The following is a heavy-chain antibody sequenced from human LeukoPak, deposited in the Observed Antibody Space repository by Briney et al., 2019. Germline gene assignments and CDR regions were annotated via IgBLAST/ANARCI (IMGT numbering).Heavy chain of an antibody. CDR2: IYYSGST. Sequence: PSETLSLTCTVSGGSISSSSYYWGWIRQPPGKGLEWIGSIYYSGSTYYNPSLKSRVTISVDTSKNQFSLKLSSVTAADTAVYYCARQILWFGEQIDYWGQGTLVTVSS. J-gene: IGHJ4*02. V-gene: IGHV4-39*01. D-gene: IGHD3-10*01. CDR1: GGSISSSSYY. CDR3: ARQILWFGEQIDY.